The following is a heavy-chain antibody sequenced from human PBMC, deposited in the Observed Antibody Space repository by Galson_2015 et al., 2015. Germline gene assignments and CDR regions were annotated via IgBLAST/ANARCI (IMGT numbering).Heavy chain of an antibody. CDR3: TRIRTGYGDYASTDY. Sequence: SLRLSCAASGFTLGDYAMSWFRQAPGKGLEWVGFIRSKGYGGTTEYAASVKGRFIISRDDSKSIAYLQMNSLRTEDTAVYYCTRIRTGYGDYASTDYWGQGTLVTVSS. D-gene: IGHD4-17*01. J-gene: IGHJ4*02. V-gene: IGHV3-49*03. CDR1: GFTLGDYA. CDR2: IRSKGYGGTT.